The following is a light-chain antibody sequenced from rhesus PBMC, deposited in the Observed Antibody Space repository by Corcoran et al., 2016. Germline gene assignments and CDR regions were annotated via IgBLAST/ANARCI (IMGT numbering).Light chain of an antibody. CDR2: QAS. Sequence: DIQMTQSPSSLSASVGDTVTITCRASQSISSWLAWYQQKPGKAPKLLIYQASSLKNGVPSRFSGSGSVTDFTLTISSLQSEDFASYYCHQYNSSPLTFGGGTKVELK. CDR1: QSISSW. CDR3: HQYNSSPLT. J-gene: IGKJ4*01. V-gene: IGKV1-22*01.